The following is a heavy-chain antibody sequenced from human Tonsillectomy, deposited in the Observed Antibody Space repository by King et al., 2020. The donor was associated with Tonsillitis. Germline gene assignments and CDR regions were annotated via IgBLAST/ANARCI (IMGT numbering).Heavy chain of an antibody. CDR2: IYYRGST. CDR3: ARESGYDFTPPYWYFDL. J-gene: IGHJ2*01. V-gene: IGHV4-59*01. D-gene: IGHD5-12*01. Sequence: QLQESGPGLVKPSETLSLTCIVSGGSISSYYWSWIRQPPGKGLEWIGYIYYRGSTNYNPSLKSRVTISVDTSKNQFSLKLSSVTAADTAVYYCARESGYDFTPPYWYFDLWGRGTLVTVSS. CDR1: GGSISSYY.